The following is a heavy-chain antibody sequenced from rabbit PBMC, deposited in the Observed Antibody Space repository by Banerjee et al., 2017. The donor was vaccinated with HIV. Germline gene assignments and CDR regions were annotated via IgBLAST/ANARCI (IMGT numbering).Heavy chain of an antibody. J-gene: IGHJ4*01. CDR2: IYAGSSGIT. CDR3: ARDLAGVIGWNFGL. D-gene: IGHD4-1*01. CDR1: GFSFSNSYW. V-gene: IGHV1S45*01. Sequence: QEQLEESGGGLVKPGGTLTLTCTASGFSFSNSYWACWVRQAPGKGLEWIACIYAGSSGITYYASWAKGRFTISKTSSTTVTLQMTSLTAADTATYFCARDLAGVIGWNFGLWGQGTLVTVS.